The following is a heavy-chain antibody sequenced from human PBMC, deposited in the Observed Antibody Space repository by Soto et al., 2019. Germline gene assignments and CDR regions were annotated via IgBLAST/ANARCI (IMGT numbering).Heavy chain of an antibody. CDR1: GGSISSGAYY. D-gene: IGHD5-18*01. CDR2: IYYSGST. V-gene: IGHV4-31*03. CDR3: ARGEVQLWTHHFDY. Sequence: PSETLSLTCTVSGGSISSGAYYWSWIRQHPGKGLEWIGYIYYSGSTYYNPSLKSRVTISVDTPKNQFSLKLSSMTAADTAVYYCARGEVQLWTHHFDYWGQGTQVTVSS. J-gene: IGHJ4*02.